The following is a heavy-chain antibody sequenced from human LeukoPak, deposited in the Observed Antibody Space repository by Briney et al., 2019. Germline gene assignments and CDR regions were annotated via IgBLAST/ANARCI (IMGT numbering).Heavy chain of an antibody. D-gene: IGHD3-22*01. CDR2: ISGSGGST. Sequence: PGGSLRLSCAASGFTFSSYAMSWVRQAPGKGLEWVSAISGSGGSTYYADSVKGRFTISRDNSKNTLYLQMNSLRAEDTAVYYCAKNLRGYHYRYYFDYWGQGTLVTVSS. V-gene: IGHV3-23*01. CDR3: AKNLRGYHYRYYFDY. J-gene: IGHJ4*02. CDR1: GFTFSSYA.